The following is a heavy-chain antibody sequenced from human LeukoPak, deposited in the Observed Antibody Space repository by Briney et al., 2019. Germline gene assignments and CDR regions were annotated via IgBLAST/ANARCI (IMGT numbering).Heavy chain of an antibody. V-gene: IGHV1-2*02. CDR3: ASSFAMVNYYYYYMDV. J-gene: IGHJ6*03. CDR2: INPNSGGT. Sequence: GGSVKVSCKASGYTFTGYYMHWVRQAPGQGLEWMGWINPNSGGTNYAQKFQGRVTMTRDTSISTAYMELSRLRSDDTAVYYCASSFAMVNYYYYYMDVWGKGTTVTVSS. CDR1: GYTFTGYY. D-gene: IGHD5-18*01.